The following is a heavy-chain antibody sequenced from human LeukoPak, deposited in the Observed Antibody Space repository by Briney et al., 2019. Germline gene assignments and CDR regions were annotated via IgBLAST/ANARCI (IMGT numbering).Heavy chain of an antibody. J-gene: IGHJ3*02. CDR2: IIPIFGTA. Sequence: SVKVSCKASGGTFSSYAISWVRQAPGQGLEWMGGIIPIFGTANYAQKFQGRVTITADESTSTAYMELSSLRSEGTAVYYCARATYYYDSSGYYYVPDAFDIWGQGTMVTVSS. CDR1: GGTFSSYA. V-gene: IGHV1-69*13. CDR3: ARATYYYDSSGYYYVPDAFDI. D-gene: IGHD3-22*01.